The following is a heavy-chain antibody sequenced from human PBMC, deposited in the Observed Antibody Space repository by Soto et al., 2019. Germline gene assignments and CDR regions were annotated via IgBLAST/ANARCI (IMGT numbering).Heavy chain of an antibody. CDR2: IAYDGSKK. CDR3: ASDQYSGYDFWGPDY. J-gene: IGHJ4*02. CDR1: GFTFSSYS. V-gene: IGHV3-30-3*01. Sequence: VGSLRLSCAASGFTFSSYSMHWVRQAPGKGLEWVAFIAYDGSKKYYADSVKGRFTISRDNSRNTLYLQMNSLRAEDTAVYSCASDQYSGYDFWGPDYWGQGTLVTVSS. D-gene: IGHD5-12*01.